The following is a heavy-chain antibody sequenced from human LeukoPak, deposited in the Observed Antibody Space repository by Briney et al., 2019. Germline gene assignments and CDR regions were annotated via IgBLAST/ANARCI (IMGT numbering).Heavy chain of an antibody. J-gene: IGHJ4*02. D-gene: IGHD6-19*01. CDR2: IYYSGST. Sequence: SETLSLTCTVSGGSISSSSYYWGWIRQPPGKGLEWIGSIYYSGSTYYNPSLKSRVTISVDTSKNQFSLKLSSVTAADTAVYYCARHPQGSSGSPRPYYFDYWGQGTLVTVSS. CDR1: GGSISSSSYY. V-gene: IGHV4-39*01. CDR3: ARHPQGSSGSPRPYYFDY.